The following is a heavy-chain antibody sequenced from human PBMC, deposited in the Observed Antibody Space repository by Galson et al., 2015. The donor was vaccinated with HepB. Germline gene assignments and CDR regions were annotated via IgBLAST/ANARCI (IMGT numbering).Heavy chain of an antibody. J-gene: IGHJ6*02. CDR3: AREVLDYYDSSGKLKYYYFGVDV. D-gene: IGHD3-22*01. CDR1: GYTFNSYG. CDR2: ISALTGKT. V-gene: IGHV1-18*01. Sequence: SVKVSCKASGYTFNSYGISWVRQAPGQGLEWMAWISALTGKTNHAQKFQDRVTMTTDTSTDTAYMELSSLRSDDTAVYYCAREVLDYYDSSGKLKYYYFGVDVWGQGTTVTVSS.